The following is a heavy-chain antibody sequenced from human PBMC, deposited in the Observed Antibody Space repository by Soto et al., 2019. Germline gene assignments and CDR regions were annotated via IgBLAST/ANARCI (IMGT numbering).Heavy chain of an antibody. Sequence: ASVKVSCKASGGTFSSYAISWVRQAPGQGLEWMGGIIPIFGTANYAQKFQGRVTITADESTSTAYMELSSLRSEDTAVYYCAREGITGTKVDYWGQGTLVTVSS. CDR2: IIPIFGTA. V-gene: IGHV1-69*13. CDR1: GGTFSSYA. CDR3: AREGITGTKVDY. J-gene: IGHJ4*02. D-gene: IGHD1-20*01.